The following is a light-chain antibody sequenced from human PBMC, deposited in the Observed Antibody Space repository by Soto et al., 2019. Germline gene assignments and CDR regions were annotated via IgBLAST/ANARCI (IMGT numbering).Light chain of an antibody. Sequence: QSVLTQPASVSGSPGQSITISCAGTSSDVGGYNYVSWYQQHPGKAPKLMIYEVTNRPSGVSNRFSGSKSGNTASLTISGLQAEDEADYYCSSYAGSSTFYVFGTGT. CDR2: EVT. CDR3: SSYAGSSTFYV. V-gene: IGLV2-14*01. J-gene: IGLJ1*01. CDR1: SSDVGGYNY.